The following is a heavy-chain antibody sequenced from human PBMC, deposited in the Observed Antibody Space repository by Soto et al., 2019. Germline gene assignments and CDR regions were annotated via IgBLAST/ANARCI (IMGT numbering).Heavy chain of an antibody. V-gene: IGHV4-59*08. CDR2: ISYPGTT. CDR3: ARGGVMVTDNWLDP. Sequence: QVHLHESGPGLVKPSETLSLTRTVSNDSISNYYWNWIRQSPGKGLEWIGYISYPGTTNYNPSLKSRVAISLDTSKKQFSLTLSSVTAADTAVYFCARGGVMVTDNWLDPWGQGTLVTVSS. J-gene: IGHJ5*02. D-gene: IGHD2-21*02. CDR1: NDSISNYY.